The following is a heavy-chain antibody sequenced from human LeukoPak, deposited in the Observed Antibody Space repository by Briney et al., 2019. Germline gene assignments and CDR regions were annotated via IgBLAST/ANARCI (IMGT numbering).Heavy chain of an antibody. D-gene: IGHD3-3*01. CDR3: AKDITIFGVVIIDYYYYGMDV. CDR1: GSTLEQYA. Sequence: GGPLRLSCAPSGSTLEQYAVHGVREAPGKGLEWVSHISGGGGVTYYADFVKGRFPISRDNSKNSLYLQMNSLRTEDTALYYCAKDITIFGVVIIDYYYYGMDVWGQGTTVTVSS. V-gene: IGHV3-43*02. J-gene: IGHJ6*02. CDR2: ISGGGGVT.